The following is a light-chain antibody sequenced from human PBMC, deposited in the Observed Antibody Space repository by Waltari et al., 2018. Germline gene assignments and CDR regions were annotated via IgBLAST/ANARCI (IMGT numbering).Light chain of an antibody. J-gene: IGLJ3*02. CDR1: SPDVGPYPL. CDR2: EAS. V-gene: IGLV2-23*01. Sequence: QSALTQPASVSRPPGQSTSISCIGTSPDVGPYPLASWYQHHPGKAPKLIVFEASKRPSGVSNRFSGSKAANTASLIISGLQADDEADYYCCSYAGSGSWVFGGGTKVTVI. CDR3: CSYAGSGSWV.